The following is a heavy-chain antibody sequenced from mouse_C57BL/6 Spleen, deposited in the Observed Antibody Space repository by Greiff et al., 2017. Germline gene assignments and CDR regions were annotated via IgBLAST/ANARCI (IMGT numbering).Heavy chain of an antibody. CDR2: IWWDDDK. Sequence: QVTLKESGPGLLQPSQTLSLTCSFSGFSLSTFGMGVGWIRQPSGKGLDWLAHIWWDDDKYYNPALKSRLTISKDTSKNQVFLKNANVDTADTATYYCARMKTTVVDYYARDYWGQGTSVTVSS. CDR3: ARMKTTVVDYYARDY. V-gene: IGHV8-8*01. CDR1: GFSLSTFGMG. J-gene: IGHJ4*01. D-gene: IGHD1-1*01.